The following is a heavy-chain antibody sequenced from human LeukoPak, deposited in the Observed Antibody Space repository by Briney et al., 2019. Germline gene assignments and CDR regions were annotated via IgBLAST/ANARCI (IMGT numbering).Heavy chain of an antibody. Sequence: SETLSLTCTVSGGSISSYYWSWIRQPPGKGLEWIGYIYYSGSTNFNPSLKSRVTISVDTSKNQFSLKLSSVTAADTAVYYCARDQHLGDYIWGSYRWGYFDLWGRGTLVTVSS. CDR2: IYYSGST. D-gene: IGHD3-16*02. CDR1: GGSISSYY. J-gene: IGHJ2*01. CDR3: ARDQHLGDYIWGSYRWGYFDL. V-gene: IGHV4-59*01.